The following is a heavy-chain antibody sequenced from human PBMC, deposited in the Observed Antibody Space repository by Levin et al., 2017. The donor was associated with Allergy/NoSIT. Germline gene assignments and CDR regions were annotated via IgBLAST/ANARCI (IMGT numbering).Heavy chain of an antibody. V-gene: IGHV1-2*02. CDR2: INPNSGGT. CDR1: GYTFTGYY. CDR3: ARTYSSTWIYFDS. D-gene: IGHD6-13*01. J-gene: IGHJ4*02. Sequence: GESLKISCKASGYTFTGYYMHWVRQAPGQGLEWMGWINPNSGGTNYAQKFQGRVTMTRDTSISTAYMELSRLRSDDTAVYYCARTYSSTWIYFDSWGQGTLVTVSS.